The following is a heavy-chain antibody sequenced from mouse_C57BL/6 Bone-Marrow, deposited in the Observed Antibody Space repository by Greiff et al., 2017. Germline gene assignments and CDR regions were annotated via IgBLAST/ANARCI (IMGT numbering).Heavy chain of an antibody. D-gene: IGHD1-2*01. V-gene: IGHV1-19*01. CDR3: LLRRGAMDY. J-gene: IGHJ4*01. CDR2: INPYNGGT. Sequence: EVQLQQSGPVLVKPGASVKMSCKASGYTFTDYYMNWVKQSHGKSLEWIGVINPYNGGTSYNQKFKGKATLTVDKSSSTAYMELNSLTSEDSAVYYCLLRRGAMDYWGQGTSVTVSS. CDR1: GYTFTDYY.